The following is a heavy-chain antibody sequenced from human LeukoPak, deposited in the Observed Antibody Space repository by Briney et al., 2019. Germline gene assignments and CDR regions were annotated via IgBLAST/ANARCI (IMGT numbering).Heavy chain of an antibody. Sequence: ASVKVSCKASGYTFTSYYMHWVRQAPGQGLEWMGIINPSGGSTSYAQKFQGRVTMTRDTSTSTVYMELSSLRSEDTAVYYCARDVDIGYCSGGSCDQFDYWGQGTLVTVSS. D-gene: IGHD2-15*01. J-gene: IGHJ4*02. V-gene: IGHV1-46*01. CDR1: GYTFTSYY. CDR3: ARDVDIGYCSGGSCDQFDY. CDR2: INPSGGST.